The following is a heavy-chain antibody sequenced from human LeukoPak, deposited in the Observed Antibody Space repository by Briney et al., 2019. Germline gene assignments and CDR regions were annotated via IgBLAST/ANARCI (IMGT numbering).Heavy chain of an antibody. D-gene: IGHD3-22*01. J-gene: IGHJ4*02. CDR3: ALQKGLFSYDY. V-gene: IGHV5-51*01. CDR2: IYPGDSDT. CDR1: GYSFTSYW. Sequence: GESLKISCKDSGYSFTSYWIGWVRQMPGKGLEWMGIIYPGDSDTRYTPSFQGQVTISADKFISTAYLQWSSLKASDTAMYYCALQKGLFSYDYWGQGTLVTVSS.